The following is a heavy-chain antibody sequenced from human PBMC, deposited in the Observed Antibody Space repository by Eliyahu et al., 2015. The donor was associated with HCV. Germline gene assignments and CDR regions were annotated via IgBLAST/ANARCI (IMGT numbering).Heavy chain of an antibody. V-gene: IGHV3-30*18. Sequence: QEQLVESGGGVVQPGESLRLXCAASGFIFSNYGMHWVRQAPGRGLEWVAYTSYDGANKYYADSVKGRFTISRDDAKNTLNLQMNSLRPQDTAMYYCAKGDSLSPWGQGALVTVSS. D-gene: IGHD3/OR15-3a*01. J-gene: IGHJ5*02. CDR1: GFIFSNYG. CDR3: AKGDSLSP. CDR2: TSYDGANK.